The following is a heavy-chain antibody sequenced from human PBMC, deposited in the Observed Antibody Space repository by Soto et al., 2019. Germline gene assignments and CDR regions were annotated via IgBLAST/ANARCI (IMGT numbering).Heavy chain of an antibody. J-gene: IGHJ4*02. CDR1: GFTFSSYA. CDR3: ARDGVPAASGYFDY. D-gene: IGHD2-2*01. V-gene: IGHV3-30-3*01. CDR2: ISYDGSNK. Sequence: GGSLRLSCAASGFTFSSYAMHWVRQAPGKGLEWVAVISYDGSNKYYADSVKGRFTISRDNSKNTLYLQMNSLRAEDTAVYYCARDGVPAASGYFDYWGQGTLVTVSS.